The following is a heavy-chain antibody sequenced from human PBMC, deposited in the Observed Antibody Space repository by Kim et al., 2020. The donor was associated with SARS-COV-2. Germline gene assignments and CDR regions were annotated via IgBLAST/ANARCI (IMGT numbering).Heavy chain of an antibody. J-gene: IGHJ4*02. CDR3: ARVGETTGYYFAY. V-gene: IGHV3-74*01. D-gene: IGHD3-9*01. CDR2: ISSDGTST. Sequence: GGSLRLSCAASGITISNYWMHWARQAPGKGLVWVSRISSDGTSTSYADSVKGRFTISRDNARNTLFLQINSLRDEDTAVYYCARVGETTGYYFAYWGQGVLVTVSS. CDR1: GITISNYW.